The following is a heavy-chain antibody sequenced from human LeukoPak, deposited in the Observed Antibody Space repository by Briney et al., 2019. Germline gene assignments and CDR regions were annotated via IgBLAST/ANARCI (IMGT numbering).Heavy chain of an antibody. D-gene: IGHD1-14*01. Sequence: PGGSLRLSCAAPGYTTSTPKMNTVRQALGKGLEWLSYISDSGNTIYYADSVKGRFTISRDTAKNSLYLQMNSLRAEDTAIYYCARGSGTVYWGQGTLVTVSS. CDR1: GYTTSTPK. J-gene: IGHJ4*02. V-gene: IGHV3-48*03. CDR3: ARGSGTVY. CDR2: ISDSGNTI.